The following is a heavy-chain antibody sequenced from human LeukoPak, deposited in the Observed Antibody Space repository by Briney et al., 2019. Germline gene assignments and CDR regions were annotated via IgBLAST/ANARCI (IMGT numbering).Heavy chain of an antibody. V-gene: IGHV1-18*01. J-gene: IGHJ4*02. CDR2: ISAYKGNT. CDR3: ARVAVAQYYFDY. Sequence: ASVKVSCKASGYTFTNYGINWVRQAPGQGLEWMGRISAYKGNTNYAQNLQGRVTMTTDTSTSTAYVELKNLRSDDTAVYYCARVAVAQYYFDYWGQGTLVTVSS. D-gene: IGHD4-23*01. CDR1: GYTFTNYG.